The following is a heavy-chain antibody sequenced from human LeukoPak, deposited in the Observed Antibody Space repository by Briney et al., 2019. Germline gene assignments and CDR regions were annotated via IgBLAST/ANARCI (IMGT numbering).Heavy chain of an antibody. D-gene: IGHD2-21*02. CDR3: AKLFQQVTGDFDY. Sequence: PGRSLRLSCAASGFTFSSYGMHWVRQAPGKGLEWVAVISYDGSNKYYADSVKGRFTISRDNSKNTRYLQMNSLRAEDTAVYYCAKLFQQVTGDFDYWGQGTLVTVSS. J-gene: IGHJ4*02. V-gene: IGHV3-30*18. CDR2: ISYDGSNK. CDR1: GFTFSSYG.